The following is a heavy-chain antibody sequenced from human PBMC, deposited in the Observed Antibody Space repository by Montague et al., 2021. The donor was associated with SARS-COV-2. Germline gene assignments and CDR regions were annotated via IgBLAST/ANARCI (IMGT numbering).Heavy chain of an antibody. D-gene: IGHD1-7*01. Sequence: SLRLSCAASGFTFSSYAMYWVRQAPGKGLEWLAVISYDGSNKYYADFVKGRFTISRDNSKTTLHVQMDSPRAEDTAVYYCARGVETGTLFTYYYYGMDVWGQGTTVTVSS. CDR3: ARGVETGTLFTYYYYGMDV. CDR1: GFTFSSYA. V-gene: IGHV3-30*04. CDR2: ISYDGSNK. J-gene: IGHJ6*02.